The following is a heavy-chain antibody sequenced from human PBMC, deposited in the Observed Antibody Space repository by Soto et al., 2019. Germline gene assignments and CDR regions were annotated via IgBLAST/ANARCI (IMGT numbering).Heavy chain of an antibody. CDR3: TRETMTIRLYFDY. D-gene: IGHD3-3*01. Sequence: PGGSLRLSCAASGFTFSSYGMHWVRQAPGKGLEWVAVIWYDGSNKYYADSVKGRFTISRDNSKNTLYLQVNSLRAEDTAMYYCTRETMTIRLYFDYWGQGALVTVSS. CDR1: GFTFSSYG. CDR2: IWYDGSNK. V-gene: IGHV3-33*01. J-gene: IGHJ4*02.